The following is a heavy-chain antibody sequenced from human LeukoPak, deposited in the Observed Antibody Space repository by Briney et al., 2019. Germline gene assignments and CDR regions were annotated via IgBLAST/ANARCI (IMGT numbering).Heavy chain of an antibody. CDR3: ASDTGYSGSYYSVY. CDR1: GGTFSSYA. D-gene: IGHD1-26*01. J-gene: IGHJ4*02. Sequence: SVKVSCKASGGTFSSYAISWVRQAPGQGLEWMGGIIPIFGTANYAQKFQGRVTITADKATSTAYMELSSLRSEDTAVYYCASDTGYSGSYYSVYWGQGTLVTVSS. CDR2: IIPIFGTA. V-gene: IGHV1-69*06.